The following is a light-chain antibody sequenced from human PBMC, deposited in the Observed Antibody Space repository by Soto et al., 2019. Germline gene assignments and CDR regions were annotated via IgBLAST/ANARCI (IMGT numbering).Light chain of an antibody. Sequence: EIVLTQSPATLSVSPGERATLSCRASQSVSSYLAWYQQKPGQAPRLLIYGASTRATGIPARFSGSGSGTDFTLTISSLQPEDFAVYYCQQYSNWPITFGQGTRLEI. CDR1: QSVSSY. CDR2: GAS. CDR3: QQYSNWPIT. J-gene: IGKJ5*01. V-gene: IGKV3D-15*01.